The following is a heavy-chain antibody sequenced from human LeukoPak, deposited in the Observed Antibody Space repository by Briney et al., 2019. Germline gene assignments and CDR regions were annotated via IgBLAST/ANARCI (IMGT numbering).Heavy chain of an antibody. CDR2: IYSSGSA. V-gene: IGHV4-61*08. CDR1: GGSISSGGYY. Sequence: PSETLSLTCTVSGGSISSGGYYWSWIRQPPGKGLEWIGYIYSSGSANYNPSLKSRLTVSVDASKNQFSLKLTSVTAADTAVYYCARDQDAFDIWGQGTMVTVSS. J-gene: IGHJ3*02. CDR3: ARDQDAFDI.